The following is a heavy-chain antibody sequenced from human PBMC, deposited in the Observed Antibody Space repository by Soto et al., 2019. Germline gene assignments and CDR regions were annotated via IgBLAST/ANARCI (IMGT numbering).Heavy chain of an antibody. Sequence: ASGKVSCKVSGYTLTELAMHWVRQAPGKGLECMGGFDPEDGKTIYAQKFQGRATMTEDTSTDTAYMELSSLRSEDTAVYYCARGLAYSSSWPFAYWGQGTLVTVSS. V-gene: IGHV1-24*01. CDR1: GYTLTELA. CDR2: FDPEDGKT. J-gene: IGHJ4*02. D-gene: IGHD6-13*01. CDR3: ARGLAYSSSWPFAY.